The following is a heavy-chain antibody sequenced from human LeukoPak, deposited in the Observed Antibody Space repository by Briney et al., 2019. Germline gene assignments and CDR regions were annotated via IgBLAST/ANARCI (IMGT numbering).Heavy chain of an antibody. CDR2: ISTSSSYI. D-gene: IGHD3-10*01. Sequence: GGSLRLSCVAPGFIFSSYGMHWVRQAPGKGLEWVSSISTSSSYIYYADSVKGRFTISRDNAKNSLYLQMNSLRAEDTAVYYCARVDPGSYLMFYYVDFWGQGTLVTVSS. V-gene: IGHV3-21*01. CDR3: ARVDPGSYLMFYYVDF. CDR1: GFIFSSYG. J-gene: IGHJ4*02.